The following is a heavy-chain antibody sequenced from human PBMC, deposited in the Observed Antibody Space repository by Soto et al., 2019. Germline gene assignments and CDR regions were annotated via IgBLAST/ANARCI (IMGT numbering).Heavy chain of an antibody. V-gene: IGHV3-23*01. CDR2: ISGSGGTT. CDR1: GFTFTHYA. Sequence: EVQLLESGGGLGQPGGSLRLSCAAAGFTFTHYAMSWVRQAPGKGLEWVSAISGSGGTTYYADSVKGRFTISRDNSKNTLSLQMNTRRGEDTAVYYCAKFWKYGLSGMDVWGQGTTVTVSS. J-gene: IGHJ6*02. D-gene: IGHD3-3*01. CDR3: AKFWKYGLSGMDV.